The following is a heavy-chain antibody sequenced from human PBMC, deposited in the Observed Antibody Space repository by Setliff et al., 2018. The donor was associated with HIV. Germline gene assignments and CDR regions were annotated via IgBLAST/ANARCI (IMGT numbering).Heavy chain of an antibody. V-gene: IGHV4-59*12. J-gene: IGHJ6*03. CDR3: ARDHRGYYYGSGSCYMDV. CDR1: GGSIWNYY. CDR2: IYYSGST. D-gene: IGHD3-10*01. Sequence: SETLSLTCTVSGGSIWNYYWSWIRQPPGKGLEWIGYIYYSGSTNYNPSLKSRVTISVDTSKNQFSLKLSSVTAADTAVYYCARDHRGYYYGSGSCYMDVWGTGTTVTVSS.